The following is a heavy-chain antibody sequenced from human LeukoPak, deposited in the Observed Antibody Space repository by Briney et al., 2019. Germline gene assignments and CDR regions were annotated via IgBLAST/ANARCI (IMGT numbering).Heavy chain of an antibody. CDR1: GFTFSDYA. CDR3: ARYYYDRIRYFQK. J-gene: IGHJ1*01. CDR2: LSGSSAAT. V-gene: IGHV3-23*01. D-gene: IGHD3-22*01. Sequence: GGPLTLSCTSSGFTFSDYAMAWARQAPGQGLDWVSDLSGSSAATSYAASVKGRFTISRDNSKNTMYLQMQSLRAEDTAVYYCARYYYDRIRYFQKWGQGALVSVSS.